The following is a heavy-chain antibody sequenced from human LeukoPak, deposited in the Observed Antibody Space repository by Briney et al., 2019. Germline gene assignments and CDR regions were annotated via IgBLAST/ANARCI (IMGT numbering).Heavy chain of an antibody. CDR1: GFTFRIYA. CDR2: ISGSDGST. Sequence: GGSLRLSCAASGFTFRIYAMSWVRQAPGKGLEWVSAISGSDGSTNYADSVKGRFSISRDNSKNTLYLHMKSLRAEDTAVYYCAKGTTIFGVADLFDYWGQGTLVTVSS. D-gene: IGHD3-3*01. CDR3: AKGTTIFGVADLFDY. V-gene: IGHV3-23*01. J-gene: IGHJ4*02.